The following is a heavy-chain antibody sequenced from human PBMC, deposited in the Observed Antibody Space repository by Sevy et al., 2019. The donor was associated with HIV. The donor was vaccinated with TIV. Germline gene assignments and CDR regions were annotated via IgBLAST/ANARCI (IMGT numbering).Heavy chain of an antibody. V-gene: IGHV3-7*01. CDR1: GFTFSTYW. D-gene: IGHD4-17*01. CDR2: IEYDGSEK. Sequence: GGSLRLSCAASGFTFSTYWMTWVRQAPGTGLEWVANIEYDGSEKYYVDSVKGRFTISRDNAKNSLYLQMNSLRAEDTDVYYCARDLAHGSDDYGDYYFDYWGQGTLVTVSS. J-gene: IGHJ4*02. CDR3: ARDLAHGSDDYGDYYFDY.